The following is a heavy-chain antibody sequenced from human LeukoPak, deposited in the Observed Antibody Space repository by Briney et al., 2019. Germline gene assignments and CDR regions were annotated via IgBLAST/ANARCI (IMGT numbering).Heavy chain of an antibody. V-gene: IGHV3-33*06. J-gene: IGHJ4*02. CDR3: AKEQDSSWYVHCNFDY. D-gene: IGHD6-13*01. Sequence: GGSLRLSCAASGFTFSSYGMHWVRQAPGKGLEWVAVIWYDGSNKYYADSVKGRFTISRDNSKNTLHLQTNSLRAEDTAVYYCAKEQDSSWYVHCNFDYWGQGTLVTVSS. CDR2: IWYDGSNK. CDR1: GFTFSSYG.